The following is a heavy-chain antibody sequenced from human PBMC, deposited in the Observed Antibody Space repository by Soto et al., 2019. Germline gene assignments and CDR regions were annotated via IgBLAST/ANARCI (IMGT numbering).Heavy chain of an antibody. D-gene: IGHD3-3*02. V-gene: IGHV3-7*01. J-gene: IGHJ6*02. Sequence: GGSLRLSCAASGFTFSAYWMSWVRQTPGKGLEWVANIKHDGSEKYYVDSVKGRFTISIDNAKNSLFLEMNSLRAEDTSVFYCAIISRGFSMDVWGQGTKVTVYS. CDR3: AIISRGFSMDV. CDR1: GFTFSAYW. CDR2: IKHDGSEK.